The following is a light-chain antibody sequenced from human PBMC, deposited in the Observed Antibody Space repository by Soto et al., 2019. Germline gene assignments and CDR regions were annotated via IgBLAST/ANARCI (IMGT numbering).Light chain of an antibody. V-gene: IGLV4-69*02. CDR3: QTWGTGVV. Sequence: QPVLTQSPSASASLGASVKLTCTLSSGHSSYAIAWHQQQPEKGPRYLMKLNSDGSHSKGDGIPDRFSGSSSGAERYLTISILQSEDEADYYCQTWGTGVVFGGGTKLTVL. J-gene: IGLJ2*01. CDR2: LNSDGSH. CDR1: SGHSSYA.